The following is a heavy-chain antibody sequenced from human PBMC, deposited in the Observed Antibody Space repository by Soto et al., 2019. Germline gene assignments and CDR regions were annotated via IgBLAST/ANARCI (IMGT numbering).Heavy chain of an antibody. CDR3: ARDHGGSYIYYGMDV. D-gene: IGHD1-26*01. V-gene: IGHV1-2*02. CDR2: INPNSGGT. Sequence: RASVKVSCKASGYTFTGYYMHWVRQAPGQGLEWMGWINPNSGGTNYAQKFQGRVTMTRDTSISTAYMELSRLGSDDTAVYYCARDHGGSYIYYGMDVWGQGTTATVSS. CDR1: GYTFTGYY. J-gene: IGHJ6*02.